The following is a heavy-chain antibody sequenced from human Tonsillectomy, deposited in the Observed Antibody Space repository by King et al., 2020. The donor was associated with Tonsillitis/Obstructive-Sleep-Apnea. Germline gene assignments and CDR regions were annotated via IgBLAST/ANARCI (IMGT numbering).Heavy chain of an antibody. J-gene: IGHJ4*02. V-gene: IGHV3-15*01. CDR2: IKSKTDGGTT. Sequence: EVQLVESGGGLVKPGGCLRLSCAASGFTFSNAWMSWVRQAPGKGLEWVGRIKSKTDGGTTDYAAPVKGRFTISRDDSKNTLYLQMNSLKTEDTAVYYCTTDPPDIVLMVYASWGQGTLVTVSS. CDR3: TTDPPDIVLMVYAS. D-gene: IGHD2-8*01. CDR1: GFTFSNAW.